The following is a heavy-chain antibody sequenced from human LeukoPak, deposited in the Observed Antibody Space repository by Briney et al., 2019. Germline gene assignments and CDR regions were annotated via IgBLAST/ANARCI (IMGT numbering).Heavy chain of an antibody. J-gene: IGHJ4*02. V-gene: IGHV1-2*02. CDR1: GYTFTSYD. CDR3: ARALLEWLPDY. CDR2: INPNSGGT. Sequence: ASVKVSCKGSGYTFTSYDINWVRQATGQGLEWMGWINPNSGGTNYAQKFQGGVTMTRDTSISTAYMELSRLRSDDTAVYYCARALLEWLPDYWGQGALVTVSS. D-gene: IGHD5-12*01.